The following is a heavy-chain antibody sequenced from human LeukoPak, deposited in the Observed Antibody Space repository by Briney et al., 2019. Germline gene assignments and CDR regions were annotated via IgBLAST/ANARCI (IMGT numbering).Heavy chain of an antibody. Sequence: GGSLRLSCAASGFTFSSYWMSWVRQAPGKGLEWVANIKQDGSEKYYADSVKGRSTISRDNSKNTLSLQMNSLRTEDTAMYYCAKEHFYDRSGFPDYWGQGTLVTVSS. CDR2: IKQDGSEK. D-gene: IGHD3-22*01. J-gene: IGHJ4*02. V-gene: IGHV3-7*04. CDR3: AKEHFYDRSGFPDY. CDR1: GFTFSSYW.